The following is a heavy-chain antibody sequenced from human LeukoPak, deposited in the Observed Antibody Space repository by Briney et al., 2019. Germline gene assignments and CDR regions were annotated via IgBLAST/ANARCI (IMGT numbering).Heavy chain of an antibody. D-gene: IGHD3-3*01. CDR2: INHSGST. Sequence: SETLSLTCAVYGGSFSGYYWSWIRQPPGKGLEWIGEINHSGSTNYSPSLKSRVTISVDTSKNQFSLKLSSVTAADTAVYYCARGRKIRSGSLPTARMDVWGQGTTVTVSS. CDR1: GGSFSGYY. V-gene: IGHV4-34*01. CDR3: ARGRKIRSGSLPTARMDV. J-gene: IGHJ6*02.